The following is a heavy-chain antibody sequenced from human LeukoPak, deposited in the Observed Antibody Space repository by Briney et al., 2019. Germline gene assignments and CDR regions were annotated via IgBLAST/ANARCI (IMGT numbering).Heavy chain of an antibody. V-gene: IGHV3-74*01. D-gene: IGHD3-22*01. J-gene: IGHJ6*03. CDR3: AKLASSGYFPDYYYYMDV. CDR1: GFTFNSHW. Sequence: GGSLRLSCAASGFTFNSHWMHWVRHAPGKGLVWVSRINSDENRTSYVDSVKGRFTISRDNSKNTLYLQMNSLRAEDTAVYYCAKLASSGYFPDYYYYMDVWGKGTTVTVSS. CDR2: INSDENRT.